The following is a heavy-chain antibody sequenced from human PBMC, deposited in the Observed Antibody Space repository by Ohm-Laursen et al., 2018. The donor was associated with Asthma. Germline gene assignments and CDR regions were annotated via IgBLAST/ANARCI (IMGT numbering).Heavy chain of an antibody. CDR2: ISFDGSNK. CDR3: ARESVVSSTWYGYFDL. J-gene: IGHJ2*01. Sequence: SSLRLSCAAPGFTFNSYGIHWVRQAPGKGLEWVAVISFDGSNKYYADSVKGRFTISRENGKNSLYLQMNNLRAEDTAVYYCARESVVSSTWYGYFDLWGRGTLVTVSS. CDR1: GFTFNSYG. D-gene: IGHD6-13*01. V-gene: IGHV3-30*03.